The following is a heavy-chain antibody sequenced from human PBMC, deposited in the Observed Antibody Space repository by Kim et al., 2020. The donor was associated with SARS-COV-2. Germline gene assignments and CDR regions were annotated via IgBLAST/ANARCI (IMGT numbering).Heavy chain of an antibody. Sequence: GGSLRLSCAASGFTFSSYAMQWVRQAPGKGLEYVSAISSNGGSTYYANSVKGRFTISRDNSKNTLYLQMGSLRAEDMAVYYCARDSAITIFGVVIINYYYGMDVWGQGTTVTVSS. J-gene: IGHJ6*02. CDR2: ISSNGGST. V-gene: IGHV3-64*01. CDR3: ARDSAITIFGVVIINYYYGMDV. D-gene: IGHD3-3*01. CDR1: GFTFSSYA.